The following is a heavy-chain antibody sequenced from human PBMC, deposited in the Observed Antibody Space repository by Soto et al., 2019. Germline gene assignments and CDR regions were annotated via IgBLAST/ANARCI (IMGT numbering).Heavy chain of an antibody. CDR3: ARGNYGGNSGDAFDI. J-gene: IGHJ3*02. CDR2: IGTAGDP. Sequence: GESLKISCAPSVFTFSSYDLHWVRQATGKGLEWVSAIGTAGDPYYPGSVKGRFTISRENAKNSLYLQMNSLRAGDTAVYYCARGNYGGNSGDAFDIWGQGTMVTVSS. D-gene: IGHD4-17*01. CDR1: VFTFSSYD. V-gene: IGHV3-13*05.